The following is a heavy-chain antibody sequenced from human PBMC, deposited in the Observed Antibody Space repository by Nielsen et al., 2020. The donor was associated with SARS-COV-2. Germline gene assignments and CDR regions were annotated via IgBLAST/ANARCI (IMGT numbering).Heavy chain of an antibody. J-gene: IGHJ4*02. Sequence: GESLKISCAASGFTFSSYGMHWVRQAPGKGLEWVGFIRSNAYGGTTEYAASVKGRFTISRDDSKSIAYLQMNSLKTEDTAVYYCTRDDFWSGYYSDWGQGTLVTVSS. CDR1: GFTFSSYG. CDR2: IRSNAYGGTT. D-gene: IGHD3-3*01. V-gene: IGHV3-49*04. CDR3: TRDDFWSGYYSD.